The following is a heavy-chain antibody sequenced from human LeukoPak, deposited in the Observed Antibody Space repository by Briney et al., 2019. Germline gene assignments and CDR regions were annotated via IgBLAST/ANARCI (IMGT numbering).Heavy chain of an antibody. D-gene: IGHD5-12*01. J-gene: IGHJ5*02. CDR1: GYTLTELS. Sequence: ASVKVSCKVSGYTLTELSMHWVRQAPGKGLEWMGGFDPEDGETIYAQKFQGRVTMTEDTSTDTAYMELSSLRSEDTAVYYCATVRRVATTGQSRFDPWGQGTLVTVSS. CDR3: ATVRRVATTGQSRFDP. CDR2: FDPEDGET. V-gene: IGHV1-24*01.